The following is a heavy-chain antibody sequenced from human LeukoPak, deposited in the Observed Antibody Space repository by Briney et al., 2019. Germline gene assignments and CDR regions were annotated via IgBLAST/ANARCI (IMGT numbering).Heavy chain of an antibody. CDR3: ARALHDYGDYAFDY. Sequence: SETLSLTCTVSGGSISSGGYYWSWIRQHPGKGLEWIGYIYYSGSTNYNPSLKSRVTISVDTSKNQFSLKLSSVTAADTAVYYCARALHDYGDYAFDYWGQGTLVTVSS. CDR1: GGSISSGGYY. D-gene: IGHD4-17*01. J-gene: IGHJ4*02. CDR2: IYYSGST. V-gene: IGHV4-61*08.